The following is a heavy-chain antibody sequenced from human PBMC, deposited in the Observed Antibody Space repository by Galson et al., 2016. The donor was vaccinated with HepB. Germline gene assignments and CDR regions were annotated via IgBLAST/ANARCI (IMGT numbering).Heavy chain of an antibody. Sequence: SLRLSCAASGFTFSSFAMAWVRQAPGKGLEWVSAINGDSGYTYYADSVKGRFTISRDNSQNTLYLQMNSLRAEDTALYHCAKDLGDRFITVYYYMDVWGKGTTVTVSS. CDR2: INGDSGYT. CDR3: AKDLGDRFITVYYYMDV. J-gene: IGHJ6*03. D-gene: IGHD1-20*01. V-gene: IGHV3-23*01. CDR1: GFTFSSFA.